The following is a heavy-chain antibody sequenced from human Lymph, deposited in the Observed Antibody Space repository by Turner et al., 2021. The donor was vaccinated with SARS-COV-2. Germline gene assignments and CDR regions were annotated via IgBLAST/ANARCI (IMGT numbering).Heavy chain of an antibody. CDR1: GFPFSTYS. CDR3: ARDIPTTADYFDY. CDR2: ISSSSSYI. V-gene: IGHV3-21*01. J-gene: IGHJ4*02. Sequence: EVQLVESGGGLVKPGGSLSLPGAASGFPFSTYSMNWVRQAPGKGLEWISSISSSSSYIYYADSVKGRFTISRDDAKNSLYLQMNSLRAEDTAVYYCARDIPTTADYFDYWGQGTLVTVSS. D-gene: IGHD4-17*01.